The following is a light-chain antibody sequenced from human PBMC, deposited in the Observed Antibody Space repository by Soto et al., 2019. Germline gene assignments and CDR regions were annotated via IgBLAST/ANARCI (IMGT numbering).Light chain of an antibody. CDR1: QTVSGSY. CDR3: QQYGDSPLT. CDR2: GAS. V-gene: IGKV3-20*01. J-gene: IGKJ4*01. Sequence: NVLTQSPGTLSLSPGERATLSCRASQTVSGSYVAWYQQKPGQTPRLFIYGASSRATGIPDRFSGSGSGTDFTLTISRLEPEDFAVYHCQQYGDSPLTFGGGTKVDIK.